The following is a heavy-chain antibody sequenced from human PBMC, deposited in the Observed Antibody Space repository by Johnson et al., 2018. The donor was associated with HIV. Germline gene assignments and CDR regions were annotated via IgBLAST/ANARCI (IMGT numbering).Heavy chain of an antibody. D-gene: IGHD3-16*01. CDR3: ARDPRLGELKIDRRGYAFDI. V-gene: IGHV3-30-3*01. CDR2: ISYDGSNK. J-gene: IGHJ3*02. CDR1: GFTFSSYA. Sequence: QVQLVESGGGVVQPGRSLRLSCAASGFTFSSYAMHWVRQAPGKGLEWVAVISYDGSNKYYADSVKGRFTISRDSSKNTLYLQMNSLRAEDTAVYYCARDPRLGELKIDRRGYAFDIWGQGTMVTVSS.